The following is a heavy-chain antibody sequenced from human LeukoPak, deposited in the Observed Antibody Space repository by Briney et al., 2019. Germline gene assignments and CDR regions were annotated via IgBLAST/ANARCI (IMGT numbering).Heavy chain of an antibody. CDR2: MNPNSGNT. Sequence: ASVKVSCKASGYTFTSYDINWVRQATGQGLEWMGWMNPNSGNTGYAQKFQGRVTMTRNTSISTAYMELSSLRSEDTAVYYCARGRRIRDGYNLGYWGQGALVTASS. V-gene: IGHV1-8*01. D-gene: IGHD5-24*01. CDR1: GYTFTSYD. J-gene: IGHJ4*02. CDR3: ARGRRIRDGYNLGY.